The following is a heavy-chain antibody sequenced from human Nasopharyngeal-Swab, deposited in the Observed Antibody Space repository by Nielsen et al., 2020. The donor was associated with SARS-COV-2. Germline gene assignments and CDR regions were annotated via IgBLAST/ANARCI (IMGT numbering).Heavy chain of an antibody. D-gene: IGHD2-2*01. CDR3: GRGACSITTCYENVDV. CDR1: GGSISSYY. CDR2: VDSSGST. V-gene: IGHV4-59*13. J-gene: IGHJ6*02. Sequence: ETLSLTCTVSGGSISSYYWSWIRQPPGKGLEWIGCVDSSGSTNYKPSLKSRVTISVGTSKNQFSLNLSSVTAADTAVYYCGRGACSITTCYENVDVWGQGTTVTVSS.